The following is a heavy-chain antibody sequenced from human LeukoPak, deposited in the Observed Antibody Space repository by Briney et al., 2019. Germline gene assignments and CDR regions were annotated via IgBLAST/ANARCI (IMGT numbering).Heavy chain of an antibody. CDR3: ARPTSYYYGSGSFPTPDAFDI. Sequence: PSETLSLTCTVSGGSISSSSYYWGWIRQPPGKGLEWIGSIYYSGSTYYNPSLKSRVTISVDTSKKQFSLKLRSVTAADTAVYYCARPTSYYYGSGSFPTPDAFDIWGQGTMVTVSS. D-gene: IGHD3-10*01. J-gene: IGHJ3*02. V-gene: IGHV4-39*01. CDR2: IYYSGST. CDR1: GGSISSSSYY.